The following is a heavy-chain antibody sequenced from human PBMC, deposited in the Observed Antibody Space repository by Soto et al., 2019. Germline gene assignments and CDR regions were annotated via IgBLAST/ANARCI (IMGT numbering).Heavy chain of an antibody. Sequence: GGSLRVSCAVSGFTFSNHGVHWVRQAPCKGLEWVAHIWSDGSNKYYADSVKGRFAISRDNSKNTLYLQMNSLRAEDTAVYYCAKDKKGGGYCSGGSCCGYYYGMDVWGQGTTVIVSS. CDR1: GFTFSNHG. D-gene: IGHD2-15*01. CDR3: AKDKKGGGYCSGGSCCGYYYGMDV. CDR2: IWSDGSNK. J-gene: IGHJ6*02. V-gene: IGHV3-30*02.